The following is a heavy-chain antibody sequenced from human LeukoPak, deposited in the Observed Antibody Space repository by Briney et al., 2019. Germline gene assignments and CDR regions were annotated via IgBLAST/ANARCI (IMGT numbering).Heavy chain of an antibody. Sequence: GGSLRLSCAASGFTSDDYGMSWVRRAPGKGLEWVSGIHRNGGSTGYADSVKGRFTISRDNAKNSLYLQMNSLRAEDTALYHCARGNSNFDYWGQGTLVTVSS. CDR1: GFTSDDYG. J-gene: IGHJ4*02. CDR3: ARGNSNFDY. V-gene: IGHV3-20*01. CDR2: IHRNGGST. D-gene: IGHD1-7*01.